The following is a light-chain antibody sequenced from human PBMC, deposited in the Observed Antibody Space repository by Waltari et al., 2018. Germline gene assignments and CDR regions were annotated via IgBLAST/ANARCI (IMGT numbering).Light chain of an antibody. Sequence: QSALTQPASLYGPPGQSITISCAGTKNDIGTYNFVTWFQHFPGQAPKLIVSEATKRPSGVSYRFSGSKSGNTASLTISGLQAEDEADYYCCSYAGGSRVIFGGGTKLTVL. V-gene: IGLV2-23*01. CDR2: EAT. CDR1: KNDIGTYNF. J-gene: IGLJ2*01. CDR3: CSYAGGSRVI.